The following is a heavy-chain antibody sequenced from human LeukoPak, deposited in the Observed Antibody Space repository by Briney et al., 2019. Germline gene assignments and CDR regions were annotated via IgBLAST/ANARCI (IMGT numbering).Heavy chain of an antibody. CDR2: IYYSGST. CDR3: ARGRGYYYDSSGYLY. CDR1: GGSISSYY. D-gene: IGHD3-22*01. J-gene: IGHJ4*02. Sequence: PSETLSLTCTVSGGSISSYYWSWIRQPPGKGLEWIGYIYYSGSTNYNPYLKSRVTISVDTSKNQFPLKLSSVTVADTAVYYCARGRGYYYDSSGYLYWGQGTLVTVSS. V-gene: IGHV4-59*01.